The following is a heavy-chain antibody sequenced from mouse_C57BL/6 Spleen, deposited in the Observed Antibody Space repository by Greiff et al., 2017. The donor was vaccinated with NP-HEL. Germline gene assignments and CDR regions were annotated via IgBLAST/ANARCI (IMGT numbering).Heavy chain of an antibody. CDR2: INPNNGGT. V-gene: IGHV1-26*01. D-gene: IGHD2-1*01. J-gene: IGHJ2*01. CDR3: APIYYGNYVSHFDY. Sequence: VQLQQSGPELVKPGASVKISCKASGYTFTDYYMNWVKQSHGKSLEWIGDINPNNGGTSYNQKFKGKATLTVDKSSSTAYMELRSLTSEDSAVYYCAPIYYGNYVSHFDYWGQGTTLTVSS. CDR1: GYTFTDYY.